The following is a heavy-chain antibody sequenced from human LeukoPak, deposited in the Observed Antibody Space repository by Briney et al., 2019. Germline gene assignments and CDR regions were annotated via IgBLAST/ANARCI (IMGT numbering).Heavy chain of an antibody. J-gene: IGHJ3*02. CDR1: GGSVSSSSYY. CDR3: ARGRGRGRAAFDI. D-gene: IGHD3-10*01. Sequence: SETLSLTCTVSGGSVSSSSYYWSWIRQPPGKGLEWIGEINHSGSTNYNPSLKSRVTISVDTSKNQFSLKLSSVTAADTAVYYCARGRGRGRAAFDIWGQGTMVTVSS. V-gene: IGHV4-39*07. CDR2: INHSGST.